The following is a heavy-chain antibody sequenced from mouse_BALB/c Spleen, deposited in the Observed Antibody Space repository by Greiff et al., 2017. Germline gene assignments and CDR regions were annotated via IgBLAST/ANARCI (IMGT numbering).Heavy chain of an antibody. J-gene: IGHJ3*01. CDR1: GYTFSSYW. V-gene: IGHV1-9*01. Sequence: VQLQQSGAELMKPGASVKISCKATGYTFSSYWIEWVKQRPGHGLEWIGEILPGSGSTNYNEKFKGKATFTADTSSNTAYMQLSSLTSEDSAVYYCARSRGPTMITAAWFAYWGQGTLVTVSA. CDR3: ARSRGPTMITAAWFAY. D-gene: IGHD2-4*01. CDR2: ILPGSGST.